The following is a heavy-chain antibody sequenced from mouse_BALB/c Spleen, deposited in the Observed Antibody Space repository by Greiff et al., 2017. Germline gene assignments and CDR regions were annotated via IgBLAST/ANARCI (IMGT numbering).Heavy chain of an antibody. J-gene: IGHJ4*01. V-gene: IGHV5-6-3*01. D-gene: IGHD1-2*01. CDR3: ARKYGTYAMDY. CDR2: INSNGGST. Sequence: EVKLQESGVGLVQPGGSLKLSCAASGFTFSSYGMSWVRQTPDKRLELVATINSNGGSTYYPDSVKGRFTISRDNAKNTLYLQMSSLKSEDTAMYYCARKYGTYAMDYWGQGTSVTVSS. CDR1: GFTFSSYG.